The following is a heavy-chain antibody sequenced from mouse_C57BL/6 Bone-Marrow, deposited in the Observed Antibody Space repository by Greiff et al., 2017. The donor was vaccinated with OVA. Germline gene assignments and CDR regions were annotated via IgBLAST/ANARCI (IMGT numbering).Heavy chain of an antibody. CDR2: IDPENGDT. V-gene: IGHV14-4*01. CDR3: TFNGSSYDY. Sequence: EVQLQESGAELVRPGASVKLSCTASGFNIKDDYMHWVKQRPEQGLEWIGWIDPENGDTEYASKFQGKATITADTSSNTAYLQLSSLTSEDTAVYYCTFNGSSYDYWGQGTTLTVSS. CDR1: GFNIKDDY. D-gene: IGHD1-1*01. J-gene: IGHJ2*01.